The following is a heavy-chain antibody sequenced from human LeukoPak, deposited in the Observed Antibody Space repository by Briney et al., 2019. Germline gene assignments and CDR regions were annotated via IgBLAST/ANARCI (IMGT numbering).Heavy chain of an antibody. J-gene: IGHJ2*01. Sequence: PSETLPLTCSVSGASITRYYWTWIRQPVGKGLEWFGRLYTNGTVNYNPSLRSRVTMSRDTSRNQLSLKLTSVTAADTAVYYCARLLGSSGYAGDWYFDLWGPGALVTVSS. CDR2: LYTNGTV. V-gene: IGHV4-4*07. CDR3: ARLLGSSGYAGDWYFDL. D-gene: IGHD3-22*01. CDR1: GASITRYY.